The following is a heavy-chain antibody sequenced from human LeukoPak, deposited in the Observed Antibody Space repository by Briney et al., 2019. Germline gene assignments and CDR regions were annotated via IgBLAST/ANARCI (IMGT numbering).Heavy chain of an antibody. J-gene: IGHJ3*01. CDR1: GGSFSGYY. V-gene: IGHV4-34*01. D-gene: IGHD3-9*01. Sequence: PSETLSLTCAVYGGSFSGYYWSWLRQPQGKGLEWIGEINHSGSTNYNPSLKSRVTISVDTSKNQFSLKLSSVTAADTAVYYCATGGDILTGYYSDAFDVWGPGTMVTVSS. CDR2: INHSGST. CDR3: ATGGDILTGYYSDAFDV.